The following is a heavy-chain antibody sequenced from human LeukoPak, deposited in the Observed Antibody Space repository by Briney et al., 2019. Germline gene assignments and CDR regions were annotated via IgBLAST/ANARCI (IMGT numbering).Heavy chain of an antibody. CDR3: ANSYDGKIVPFDN. Sequence: PSETLSLTCTVSGASITNSYWNWVRQPPGKGLELIGYIYSSGNTNYNPSLKSRVTISLDVSKNQFSLKLTSVTAADTAVYYCANSYDGKIVPFDNWGQGALVAVSS. CDR2: IYSSGNT. D-gene: IGHD4-23*01. J-gene: IGHJ4*02. CDR1: GASITNSY. V-gene: IGHV4-4*09.